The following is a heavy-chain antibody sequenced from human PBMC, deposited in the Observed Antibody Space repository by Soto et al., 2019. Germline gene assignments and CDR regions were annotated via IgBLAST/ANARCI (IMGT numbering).Heavy chain of an antibody. CDR1: GYTFTGHY. J-gene: IGHJ4*02. D-gene: IGHD2-15*01. Sequence: QVQLVQSGAEVKKPGASVKVSCKASGYTFTGHYMHWVRQAPGQGLEWMGWINPNSGGTNYAQKFQGWVTMTRDTSISTAYMELSRLRSDDTAVYYCARDLGYCSGGSCYSGLDYWGQGTLVTVSS. V-gene: IGHV1-2*04. CDR3: ARDLGYCSGGSCYSGLDY. CDR2: INPNSGGT.